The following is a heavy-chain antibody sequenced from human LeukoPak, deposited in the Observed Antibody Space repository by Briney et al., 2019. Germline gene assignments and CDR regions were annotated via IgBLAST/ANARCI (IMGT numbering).Heavy chain of an antibody. D-gene: IGHD3-22*01. CDR3: ARDYDTSGSDAFDI. J-gene: IGHJ3*02. CDR1: GGSISSTNW. CDR2: IYHSGST. V-gene: IGHV4-4*02. Sequence: PSETLSLTCAVSGGSISSTNWWSWVRRPPGKGLEWIGEIYHSGSTEYNPSLKSRVTISVDKSKNHFSLKLTSVTAADTAVYYCARDYDTSGSDAFDIWGQGTMVTVSS.